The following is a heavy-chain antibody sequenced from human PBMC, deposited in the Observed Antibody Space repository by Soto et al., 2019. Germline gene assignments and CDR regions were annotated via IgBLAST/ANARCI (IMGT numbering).Heavy chain of an antibody. Sequence: QVQLVQSGAEVKKPGASVKVSCKASGYTFTSYYMHWVRQAPGQGLEWMGIINPSGGSTSYAQKFQGRVTMTRDTSTSTVYRELSSLRSEDTAVYYCARYSSGFLYYYYGMDVWGQGTTVTVSS. D-gene: IGHD6-19*01. CDR2: INPSGGST. J-gene: IGHJ6*02. CDR3: ARYSSGFLYYYYGMDV. V-gene: IGHV1-46*01. CDR1: GYTFTSYY.